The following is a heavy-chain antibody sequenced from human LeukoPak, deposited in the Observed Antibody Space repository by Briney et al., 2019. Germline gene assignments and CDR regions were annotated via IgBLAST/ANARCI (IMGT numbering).Heavy chain of an antibody. CDR1: GFTFSSYG. CDR2: ISYDGSNK. V-gene: IGHV3-30*18. J-gene: IGHJ4*02. CDR3: AKGPSTSCLDY. Sequence: GGSLRLSCAASGFTFSSYGIHWVRQAPGKGLEWVAVISYDGSNKYYADSVKGRFTISRDNSKNTLYLQMNSLRAEDTAVYYCAKGPSTSCLDYWGQGTLVTVSS. D-gene: IGHD2-2*01.